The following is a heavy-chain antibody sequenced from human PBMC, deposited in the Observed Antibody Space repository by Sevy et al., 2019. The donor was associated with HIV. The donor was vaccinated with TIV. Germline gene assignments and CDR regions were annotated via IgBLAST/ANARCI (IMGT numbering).Heavy chain of an antibody. V-gene: IGHV1-69*06. CDR3: ARGARDLLWCGELSIAFDI. D-gene: IGHD3-10*01. CDR1: GGTFSSYA. CDR2: IIPIFGTA. J-gene: IGHJ3*02. Sequence: ASVKVSCKASGGTFSSYAISWVRQAPGQGLEWMGGIIPIFGTANYAQKFQGRVTITADKSTSTAYMELSSLRSEDTAVYYCARGARDLLWCGELSIAFDIWGQGTMVTVSS.